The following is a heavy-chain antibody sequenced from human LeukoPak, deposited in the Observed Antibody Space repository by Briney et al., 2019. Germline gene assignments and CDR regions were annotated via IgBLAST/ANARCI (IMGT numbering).Heavy chain of an antibody. J-gene: IGHJ4*01. CDR2: INHSGST. Sequence: SETLSLTCAVYGGSFSGYYWSWIRQPPGKGLEWIGEINHSGSTNYNPSLKSRVTISVDTSKNQFSLKLSYVTSADKAVYYCAMRVDTAMAVGGFDYWGQGTLVTVSS. CDR1: GGSFSGYY. V-gene: IGHV4-34*01. D-gene: IGHD5-18*01. CDR3: AMRVDTAMAVGGFDY.